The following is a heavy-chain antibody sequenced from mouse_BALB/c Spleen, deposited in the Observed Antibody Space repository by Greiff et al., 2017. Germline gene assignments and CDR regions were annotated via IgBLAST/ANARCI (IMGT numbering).Heavy chain of an antibody. CDR3: ARADGYYDYYAMDY. D-gene: IGHD2-3*01. V-gene: IGHV5-9-4*01. J-gene: IGHJ4*01. CDR1: GFTFSSYA. Sequence: VQLKESGGGLVKPGGSLKLSCAASGFTFSSYAMSWVRQSPEKRLEWVAEISSGGSYTYYPDTVTGRFTISRDNAKNTLYLEMSSLRSEDTAMYYCARADGYYDYYAMDYWGQGTSVTVSS. CDR2: ISSGGSYT.